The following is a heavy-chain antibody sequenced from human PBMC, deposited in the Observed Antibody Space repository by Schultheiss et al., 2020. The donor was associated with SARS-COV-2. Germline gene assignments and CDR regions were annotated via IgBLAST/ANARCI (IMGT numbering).Heavy chain of an antibody. V-gene: IGHV3-30*01. CDR1: GFTFSSYT. CDR3: ARETEGAADY. D-gene: IGHD1-26*01. Sequence: GGSLRLSCVASGFTFSSYTMHWVRQAPGKGLEWVALISYDGSNKYYADSVKGRFTISRDNSKNTLYLQMNSLRAEDTAVYYCARETEGAADYWGQGTLVSVSS. J-gene: IGHJ4*02. CDR2: ISYDGSNK.